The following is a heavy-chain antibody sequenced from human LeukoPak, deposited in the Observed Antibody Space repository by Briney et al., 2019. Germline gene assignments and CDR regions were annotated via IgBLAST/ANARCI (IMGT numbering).Heavy chain of an antibody. J-gene: IGHJ6*02. CDR2: ISSSGSTI. V-gene: IGHV3-11*04. CDR3: RPIVGSGSYYTKYGMDV. Sequence: PGGSLRLSCAASGFTISDYYMSWIRQAPGKGLEWVSYISSSGSTIYYADSVKGRFTISRDNAKNSLYLQMNSLRAEDTAVYYCRPIVGSGSYYTKYGMDVWGQGTTVTVSS. D-gene: IGHD3-10*01. CDR1: GFTISDYY.